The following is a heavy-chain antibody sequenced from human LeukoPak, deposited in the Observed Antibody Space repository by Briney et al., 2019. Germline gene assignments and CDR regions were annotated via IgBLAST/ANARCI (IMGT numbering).Heavy chain of an antibody. CDR3: ARRRGDGDYRPES. D-gene: IGHD4-17*01. CDR2: THYSGNS. J-gene: IGHJ5*02. CDR1: GGSLSSSKYY. Sequence: SETLSLICTVSGGSLSSSKYYWGWIRQSPGRGLEWIGSTHYSGNSYYNPSLKSRVTISIDTSKNHFSLTLTSVTAADTSVYYCARRRGDGDYRPESWGQGTLVTVSS. V-gene: IGHV4-39*02.